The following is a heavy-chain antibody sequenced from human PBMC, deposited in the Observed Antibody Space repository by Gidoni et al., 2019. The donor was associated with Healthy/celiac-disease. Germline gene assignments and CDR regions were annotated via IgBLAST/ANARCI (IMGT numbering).Heavy chain of an antibody. CDR1: GGTFSSYA. J-gene: IGHJ4*02. Sequence: QVQLVQSGAEVTKPGSSVKLSCTASGGTFSSYAISWVRQAPGQGLEWMGGIIPIFGTANDAQKFQGRVTITADESTSTAYRELSSLRSEDTAVYYCESPLTTVTKLSPPGEWGQGTLVTVSS. V-gene: IGHV1-69*01. CDR2: IIPIFGTA. D-gene: IGHD4-17*01. CDR3: ESPLTTVTKLSPPGE.